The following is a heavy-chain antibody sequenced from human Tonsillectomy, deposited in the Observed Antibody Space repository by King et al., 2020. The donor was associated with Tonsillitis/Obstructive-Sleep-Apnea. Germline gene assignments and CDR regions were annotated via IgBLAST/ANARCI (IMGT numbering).Heavy chain of an antibody. J-gene: IGHJ4*02. Sequence: QLVQSGAEVKKPGASVNVSCKASGYTFTSYYMHWVRQAPGQGIEGMGIINTSGGSTNYAQKFQGRVTMTRGTSTTTVYMELSSLGSEDTAVYYCASGRLHLGELSSVDYWGQGTLVTVSS. CDR1: GYTFTSYY. D-gene: IGHD3-16*02. CDR3: ASGRLHLGELSSVDY. V-gene: IGHV1-46*01. CDR2: INTSGGST.